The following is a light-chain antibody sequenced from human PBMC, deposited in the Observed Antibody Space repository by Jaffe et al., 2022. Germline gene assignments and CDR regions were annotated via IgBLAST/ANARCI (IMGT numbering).Light chain of an antibody. J-gene: IGLJ1*01. CDR3: CSYADSSTYYV. V-gene: IGLV2-23*01. CDR1: SSDVGSYNL. Sequence: QSALTQPASVSGSPGQSITISCTGTSSDVGSYNLVSWYQQHPGKAPKLMIYEGSKRPSGVSNRFSGSKSDNTASLTVSGLQAEDEADYYCCSYADSSTYYVFGTGTKVTVL. CDR2: EGS.